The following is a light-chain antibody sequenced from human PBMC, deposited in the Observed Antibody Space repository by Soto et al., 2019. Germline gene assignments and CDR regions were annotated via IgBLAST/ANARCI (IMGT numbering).Light chain of an antibody. CDR1: QSVSSSY. V-gene: IGKV3-20*01. J-gene: IGKJ1*01. Sequence: EIVLTQSPGTLSLSPGERATLSCRASQSVSSSYLAWYLQKPGQAPILLIYGASTRATGIPGRFSGSGSGTDFTLTISRLEPEEFAVYYCQQYGSSPVTFGQGTKVEIK. CDR3: QQYGSSPVT. CDR2: GAS.